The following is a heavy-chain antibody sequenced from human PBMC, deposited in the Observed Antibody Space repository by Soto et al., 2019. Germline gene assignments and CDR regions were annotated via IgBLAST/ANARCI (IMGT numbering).Heavy chain of an antibody. CDR3: AREDSDFSAWYRTYAFDI. Sequence: ASETLSLTCAVYGGSFSGYYWSWIRQPPGKGLEWIGEINHSGSTNYNPSLKSRVTISVDTSKNQFSLELSSVTSADTAVYFCAREDSDFSAWYRTYAFDIWGQGTVVTVSS. CDR2: INHSGST. CDR1: GGSFSGYY. D-gene: IGHD6-13*01. J-gene: IGHJ3*02. V-gene: IGHV4-34*01.